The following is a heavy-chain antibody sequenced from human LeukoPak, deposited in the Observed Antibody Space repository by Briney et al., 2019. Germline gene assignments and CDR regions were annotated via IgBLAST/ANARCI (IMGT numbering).Heavy chain of an antibody. CDR3: ARAKAGDYALDY. CDR1: GFTFSSYA. Sequence: GGSLRLSCAASGFTFSSYAMHWVRQAPGKGLEWVAVISYDGSNKYYADSVKGRFTISRDNSKNTLYLQMNSLRAEDTAVYYCARAKAGDYALDYWGQGTLVTVSS. V-gene: IGHV3-30*01. CDR2: ISYDGSNK. D-gene: IGHD4-17*01. J-gene: IGHJ4*02.